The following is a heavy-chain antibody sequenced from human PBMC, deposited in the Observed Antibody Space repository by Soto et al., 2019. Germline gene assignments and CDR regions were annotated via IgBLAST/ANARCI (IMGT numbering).Heavy chain of an antibody. CDR1: GFTFNIYE. CDR3: ATAPWNNAY. CDR2: ISGSGGET. J-gene: IGHJ4*02. D-gene: IGHD1-1*01. V-gene: IGHV3-48*03. Sequence: EVQLVESGGGLVQPGGSLRLSCAASGFTFNIYEMNWVRQAPGKGLEWVSYISGSGGETYYADSVKGRFTVSRDNAKNSLFLQMNNLRFEDTAVYYCATAPWNNAYCGQGTLVTVSS.